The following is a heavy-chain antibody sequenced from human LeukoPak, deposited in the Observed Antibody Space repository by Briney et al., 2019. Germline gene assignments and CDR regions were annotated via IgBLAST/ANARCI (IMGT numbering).Heavy chain of an antibody. CDR1: GVSISSYY. Sequence: SETLSLTCTVSGVSISSYYWSWIRQPLGKGLEWIGYVYYSGNTNYNPSLKSRATISRDTSKNQFSLKLSSVTAADAAVYYCARDKIAAAGYFDFWGQGTLVTVSS. J-gene: IGHJ4*02. V-gene: IGHV4-59*01. D-gene: IGHD6-13*01. CDR3: ARDKIAAAGYFDF. CDR2: VYYSGNT.